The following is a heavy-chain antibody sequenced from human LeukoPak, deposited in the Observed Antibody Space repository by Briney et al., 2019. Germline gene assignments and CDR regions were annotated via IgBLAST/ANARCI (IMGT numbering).Heavy chain of an antibody. CDR3: ARSPPSTGYDRFDT. CDR1: GYMFNIYG. J-gene: IGHJ4*02. CDR2: ISAFNGNT. V-gene: IGHV1-18*01. D-gene: IGHD5-12*01. Sequence: ASVKVSCKASGYMFNIYGISWVRQAPGQGLEWMGWISAFNGNTNYARNFQDRVTMTTDTSTNTAYMELTSLSSDDTAVYYCARSPPSTGYDRFDTWGQGTLVTVSS.